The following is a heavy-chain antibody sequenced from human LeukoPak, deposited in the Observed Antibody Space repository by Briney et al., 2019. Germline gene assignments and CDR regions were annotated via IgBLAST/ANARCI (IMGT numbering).Heavy chain of an antibody. D-gene: IGHD3-16*01. CDR3: AKFHAFGDAFHI. V-gene: IGHV5-51*01. CDR1: GYSFTNSW. Sequence: GESLKISCKGSGYSFTNSWIGWVRQMPGKGLELMGIINPADSEIRYSPSFQGQVTISVDKSISTAYLQWSSLKASDTAMYYCAKFHAFGDAFHIWGQGTMVSVSS. CDR2: INPADSEI. J-gene: IGHJ3*02.